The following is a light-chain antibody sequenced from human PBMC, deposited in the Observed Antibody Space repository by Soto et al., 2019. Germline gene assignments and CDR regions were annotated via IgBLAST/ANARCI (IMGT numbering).Light chain of an antibody. J-gene: IGKJ1*01. V-gene: IGKV3-20*01. CDR1: QSVSSTY. CDR3: QQYGSSMWT. CDR2: ATS. Sequence: EIVLTQSPGTLSLSPGERASLSCRASQSVSSTYLAWYQQKPGQAPRLLIYATSTRATGIPDRFSGSGSGTDFTLTISRLEPEDFAVYYCQQYGSSMWTFGQGTKLEI.